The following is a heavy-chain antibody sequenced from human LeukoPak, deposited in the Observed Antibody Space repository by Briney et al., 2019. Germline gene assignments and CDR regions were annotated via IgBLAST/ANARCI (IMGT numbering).Heavy chain of an antibody. J-gene: IGHJ4*02. Sequence: LPGGSLRLSCAASGFTFRSYEMNWVRQAPGKGLEWVSYISSSGSTIFYADSVKGRFTISRDNAKNSLYLQMNSLRAEDTAVYYCARDLEYTTSSGDYWGQGTLVIVSS. CDR1: GFTFRSYE. CDR3: ARDLEYTTSSGDY. CDR2: ISSSGSTI. D-gene: IGHD6-6*01. V-gene: IGHV3-48*03.